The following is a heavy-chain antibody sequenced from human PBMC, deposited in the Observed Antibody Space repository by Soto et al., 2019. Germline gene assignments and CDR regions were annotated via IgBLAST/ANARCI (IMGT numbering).Heavy chain of an antibody. Sequence: QVQLVQSGAEGKKPGSSVKVSCRASGGTLNKHAITWVRRAPGLGLEWLGGIIPMFGIANYPQKFQGRVTITADDSTNTSHMELNSLTSDDTAVYYCARGGTSGWLKGAYDVWGQGTMVTVSS. CDR2: IIPMFGIA. CDR1: GGTLNKHA. V-gene: IGHV1-69*01. J-gene: IGHJ3*01. D-gene: IGHD6-19*01. CDR3: ARGGTSGWLKGAYDV.